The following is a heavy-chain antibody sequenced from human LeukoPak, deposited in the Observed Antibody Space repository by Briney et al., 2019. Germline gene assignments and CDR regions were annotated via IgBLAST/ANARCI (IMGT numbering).Heavy chain of an antibody. V-gene: IGHV3-7*01. CDR1: GFTLRSYW. CDR3: VRERDYSRDY. Sequence: GGSLRLSCAASGFTLRSYWMSWVRQAPGKGLEWVANIRPDGGEKHYLDSVKGRFTISRDNAKNSVFLQMNSLRVEDTAVYYCVRERDYSRDYWGQGTLVTVSS. CDR2: IRPDGGEK. J-gene: IGHJ4*02. D-gene: IGHD1-26*01.